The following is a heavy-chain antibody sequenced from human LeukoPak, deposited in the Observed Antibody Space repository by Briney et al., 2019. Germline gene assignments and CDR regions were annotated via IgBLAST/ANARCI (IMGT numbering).Heavy chain of an antibody. D-gene: IGHD3-22*01. CDR2: IIPIFGAA. V-gene: IGHV1-69*13. CDR1: GGTFSSYA. J-gene: IGHJ4*02. Sequence: SVKVSCKASGGTFSSYAISWVRQAPGQGLEWMGGIIPIFGAANYAQKFQGRVTITADESTSTAYMELSSLRSEDTAVYYCARGGTYYYDSSGYYPFYYFDYWGQGTLVTVSS. CDR3: ARGGTYYYDSSGYYPFYYFDY.